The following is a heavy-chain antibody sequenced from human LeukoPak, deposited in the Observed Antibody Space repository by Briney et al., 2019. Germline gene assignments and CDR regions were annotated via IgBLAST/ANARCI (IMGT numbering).Heavy chain of an antibody. V-gene: IGHV1-8*01. CDR1: GYTFTSYD. CDR3: ARGLSSSWYRIGY. J-gene: IGHJ4*02. Sequence: GASVKVSCKASGYTFTSYDINWVRQATGQGLEWMGWMNPNSGSTGYAQKFQGRVTMTRNTSISTAYMELSSLRSEDTAVYYCARGLSSSWYRIGYWGQGTLVTVSS. CDR2: MNPNSGST. D-gene: IGHD6-13*01.